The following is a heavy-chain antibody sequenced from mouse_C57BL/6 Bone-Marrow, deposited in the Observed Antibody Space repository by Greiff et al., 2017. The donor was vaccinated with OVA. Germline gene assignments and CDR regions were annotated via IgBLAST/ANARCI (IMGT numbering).Heavy chain of an antibody. CDR1: GYTFTSYW. Sequence: QVQLQQPGAELVMPGASVKLSCKASGYTFTSYWMHWVKQRPGQGLEWIGEIDPSDSYTNYNQKFKGKSTLTVDKSSSTAYMQLSSLTSEDSAVYYCARKNCGSLWYVEVWGTGTTVTVSA. J-gene: IGHJ1*03. CDR2: IDPSDSYT. CDR3: ARKNCGSLWYVEV. V-gene: IGHV1-69*01. D-gene: IGHD1-1*01.